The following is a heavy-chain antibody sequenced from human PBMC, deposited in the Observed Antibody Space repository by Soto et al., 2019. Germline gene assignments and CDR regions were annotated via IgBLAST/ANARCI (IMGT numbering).Heavy chain of an antibody. CDR2: ISGSAGSSGP. CDR1: GFTFSTYT. CDR3: AKARCSTANCYVPEY. D-gene: IGHD2-2*01. V-gene: IGHV3-23*01. Sequence: EVQLLESGGGLVQPGGSLRLSCVASGFTFSTYTMSWVRQAPGKGLECVSVISGSAGSSGPSYADSVQGRFSISRDNARNTLYLQMNSLRGEDTAMYYCAKARCSTANCYVPEYWGQGTRVTVSS. J-gene: IGHJ4*02.